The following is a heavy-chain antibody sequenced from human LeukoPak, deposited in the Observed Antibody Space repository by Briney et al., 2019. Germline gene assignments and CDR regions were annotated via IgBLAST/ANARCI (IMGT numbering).Heavy chain of an antibody. V-gene: IGHV3-74*01. CDR1: GFTFSSYW. Sequence: PGGSLRLSCAASGFTFSSYWMHWVRQAPGKGLVWVSRINSDGSSTSYADSVKGRFTISRDNAKNTLYLQMNSLRAEDTAVYFCATYDSDRGDFDYWGQGTLVTVSS. J-gene: IGHJ4*02. CDR2: INSDGSST. D-gene: IGHD3-16*01. CDR3: ATYDSDRGDFDY.